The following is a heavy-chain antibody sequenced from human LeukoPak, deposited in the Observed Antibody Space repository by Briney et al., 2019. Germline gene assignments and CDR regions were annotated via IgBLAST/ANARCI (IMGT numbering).Heavy chain of an antibody. Sequence: PSETLSLTCTVSGGSVSSGSYYWSWIRQPPGKGLEWIGYIYYSGSTNYNPSLKSRVTISVDTSKNQFSLKLSSVTAADTAVYFCASPRSYYDSSGYYISWGQGTLVTVSS. CDR3: ASPRSYYDSSGYYIS. D-gene: IGHD3-22*01. CDR1: GGSVSSGSYY. V-gene: IGHV4-61*01. J-gene: IGHJ5*02. CDR2: IYYSGST.